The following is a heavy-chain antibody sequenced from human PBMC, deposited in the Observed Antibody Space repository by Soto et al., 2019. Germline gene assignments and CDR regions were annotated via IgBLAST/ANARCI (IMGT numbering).Heavy chain of an antibody. CDR2: IIPIFGTA. CDR3: ARGVPGGEYRYGHYYYYYGMDV. Sequence: GASVKVSCKASGGTFSSYAISWVRQAPGQGLEWMGGIIPIFGTANYAQKFQGRVTITADKSTSTAYMELSSLRSEDTAVYYCARGVPGGEYRYGHYYYYYGMDVWGQGTTVTVSS. V-gene: IGHV1-69*06. CDR1: GGTFSSYA. D-gene: IGHD5-18*01. J-gene: IGHJ6*02.